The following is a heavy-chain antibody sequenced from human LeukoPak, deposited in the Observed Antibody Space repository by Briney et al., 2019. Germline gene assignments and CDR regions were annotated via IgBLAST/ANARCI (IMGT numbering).Heavy chain of an antibody. CDR3: ARVMGRYCSSTSCYVDY. V-gene: IGHV3-23*01. J-gene: IGHJ4*02. CDR2: ISGSGGST. D-gene: IGHD2-2*01. CDR1: GFTFSSYA. Sequence: GGSLRLSCAASGFTFSSYAMSWVGQAPGKGLEWVSAISGSGGSTYYADSVKGRFTISRDTSKNTLYLQMNSPRAEDTAVYYCARVMGRYCSSTSCYVDYWGQGTLVTVSS.